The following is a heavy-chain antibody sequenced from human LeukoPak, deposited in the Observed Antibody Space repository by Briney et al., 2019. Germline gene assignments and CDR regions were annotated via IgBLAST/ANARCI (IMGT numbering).Heavy chain of an antibody. D-gene: IGHD6-19*01. J-gene: IGHJ1*01. CDR3: TRNSGWYGLS. V-gene: IGHV3-23*01. Sequence: GGSLRLSCTVSGFTLSSYEMSWIRQAPRKGLEWVSSIDYDGGSGHYADSVKGRFTISRDNSHSTLFLHLNSLRGEDTAVYYCTRNSGWYGLSWGQGTLVTVSS. CDR2: IDYDGGSG. CDR1: GFTLSSYE.